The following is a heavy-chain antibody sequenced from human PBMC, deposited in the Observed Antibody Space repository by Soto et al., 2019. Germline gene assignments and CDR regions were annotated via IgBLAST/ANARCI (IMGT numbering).Heavy chain of an antibody. J-gene: IGHJ4*02. V-gene: IGHV1-3*01. D-gene: IGHD2-21*02. CDR3: ARSIVVVTAADS. CDR2: INAGNGNT. CDR1: GYTFTSYA. Sequence: QVQLVQSGAEVKKPGASVKVSSKASGYTFTSYAMHWVRQAPGQRLEWMGWINAGNGNTKYSQKFQGRVTITRDTSASTAYMELSSLRSEDTAVYYCARSIVVVTAADSWGQGTLVTVSS.